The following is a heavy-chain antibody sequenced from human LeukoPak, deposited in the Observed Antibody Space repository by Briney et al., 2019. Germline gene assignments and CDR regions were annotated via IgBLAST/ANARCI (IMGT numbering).Heavy chain of an antibody. CDR1: GITFSNYG. J-gene: IGHJ4*02. V-gene: IGHV3-NL1*01. D-gene: IGHD1-26*01. Sequence: GGSLRLSCGASGITFSNYGMHWVRQAPGKGLEWVSVIYSGGSTYYADSVKGRFTISRDNSKNTLYLQMNSLRAEDTAVYYCATLDGGSYLFDYWGQGILVTVSS. CDR2: IYSGGST. CDR3: ATLDGGSYLFDY.